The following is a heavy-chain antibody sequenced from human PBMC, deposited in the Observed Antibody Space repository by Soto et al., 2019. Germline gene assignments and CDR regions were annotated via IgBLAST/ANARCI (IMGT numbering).Heavy chain of an antibody. D-gene: IGHD5-18*01. CDR2: INAGNGNT. J-gene: IGHJ4*02. CDR1: GYTFTSYA. V-gene: IGHV1-3*01. CDR3: ARGPVEMVTITVFGY. Sequence: GASVKVSCKASGYTFTSYAMHWVRQAPGQRLEWMGWINAGNGNTKYSQKFQGRVTITRDTSASTAYMELSSLRSEDTAVYYCARGPVEMVTITVFGYWGQGTLVTVSS.